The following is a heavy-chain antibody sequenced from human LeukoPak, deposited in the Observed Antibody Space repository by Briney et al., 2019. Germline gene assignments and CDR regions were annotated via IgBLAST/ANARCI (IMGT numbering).Heavy chain of an antibody. Sequence: ASVKVSCKASGYTFTSYDINWVRQVTGQGLEWMGWMNPNSGNTGYAQKFQGRVTMTRNTSISTAYMELSSLRSEDTAVYYCARASVGAKIRYSFDYWGQGTLVTVSS. D-gene: IGHD1-26*01. CDR1: GYTFTSYD. J-gene: IGHJ4*02. V-gene: IGHV1-8*01. CDR3: ARASVGAKIRYSFDY. CDR2: MNPNSGNT.